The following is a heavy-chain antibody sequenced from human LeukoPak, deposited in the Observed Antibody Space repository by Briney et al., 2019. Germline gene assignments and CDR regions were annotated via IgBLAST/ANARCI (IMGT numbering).Heavy chain of an antibody. Sequence: PSETLSLTCTVSGGSISGYYWSWIRQPPGKGLEWIGYIYYSGSTNYNPSLKSRVTISVDTSKNQFSLKLSSVTAADTAVYYCARVAAICAFDIWGQGTMVTVSS. CDR1: GGSISGYY. D-gene: IGHD2-2*01. CDR2: IYYSGST. J-gene: IGHJ3*02. V-gene: IGHV4-59*01. CDR3: ARVAAICAFDI.